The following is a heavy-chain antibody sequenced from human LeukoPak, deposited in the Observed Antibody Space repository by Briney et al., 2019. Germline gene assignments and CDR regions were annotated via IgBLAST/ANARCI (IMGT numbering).Heavy chain of an antibody. D-gene: IGHD1-26*01. CDR1: GGSISSGGYS. V-gene: IGHV4-30-2*01. CDR2: IYHSGST. J-gene: IGHJ4*02. Sequence: KASETLSLTCAVSGGSISSGGYSWSWIRQPPGKGLEWIGYIYHSGSTYYNPSLKSRVTISLDRSKNQFSLKLSSVTAADTAVYYGARAGGELGGYYFDYWGQGTLVTVSS. CDR3: ARAGGELGGYYFDY.